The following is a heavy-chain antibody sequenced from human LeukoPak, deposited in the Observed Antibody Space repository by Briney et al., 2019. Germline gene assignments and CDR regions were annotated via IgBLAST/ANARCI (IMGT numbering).Heavy chain of an antibody. J-gene: IGHJ4*02. Sequence: GGSLRLSCAASGFTFSSYEMNWVRQAPGKGLEWVSYISSSGSTIYYADSVKGRSTISRDNAKNSLYLQMNSLRAEDTAVYYCARQVGCSYGYGESSDWGQGTLVTVSS. D-gene: IGHD5-18*01. CDR2: ISSSGSTI. V-gene: IGHV3-48*03. CDR1: GFTFSSYE. CDR3: ARQVGCSYGYGESSD.